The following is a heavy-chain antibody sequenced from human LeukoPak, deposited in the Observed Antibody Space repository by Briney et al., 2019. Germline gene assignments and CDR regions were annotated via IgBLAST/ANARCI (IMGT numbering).Heavy chain of an antibody. D-gene: IGHD2-2*02. CDR1: GFTFSSYA. J-gene: IGHJ4*02. V-gene: IGHV3-64D*06. Sequence: GGSLRLSCSVSGFTFSSYAMHWVRQASGKGLEYVSAISSNGGSTYYAESVKGRFTISRDNSKNTLYLQMSSLRAEDTAVYYCVKGRSYTASYFDYWGQGTLVTVSS. CDR3: VKGRSYTASYFDY. CDR2: ISSNGGST.